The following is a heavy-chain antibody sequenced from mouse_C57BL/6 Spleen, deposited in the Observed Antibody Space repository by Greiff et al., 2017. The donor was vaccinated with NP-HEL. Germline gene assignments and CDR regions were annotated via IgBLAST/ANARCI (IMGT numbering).Heavy chain of an antibody. D-gene: IGHD1-1*01. V-gene: IGHV1-59*01. CDR2: IDPSDSYT. CDR1: GYTFTSYW. CDR3: ARGGYYYGSSRYFDV. J-gene: IGHJ1*03. Sequence: VQLQQPGAELVRPGTSVKLSCKASGYTFTSYWMHWVKQRPGQGLEWIGVIDPSDSYTNYNQKFKGKATLTVDTSSSTAYMQLSSLTSEDSAVYYCARGGYYYGSSRYFDVWGTGTTVTVSS.